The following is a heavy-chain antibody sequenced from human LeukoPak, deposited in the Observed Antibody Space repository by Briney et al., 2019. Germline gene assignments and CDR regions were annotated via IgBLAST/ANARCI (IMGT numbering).Heavy chain of an antibody. CDR1: GGTFSSYA. D-gene: IGHD4-11*01. V-gene: IGHV1-69*13. CDR2: IIPIFGTA. J-gene: IGHJ3*02. CDR3: ARVDTSNSHDAFDI. Sequence: SVKVSCTASGGTFSSYAISWVRQAPGQGLEWMGGIIPIFGTANYAQKFQGRVTITADESTSTAYMELSSLRSEDTAVYYCARVDTSNSHDAFDIWGQGTMVTVSS.